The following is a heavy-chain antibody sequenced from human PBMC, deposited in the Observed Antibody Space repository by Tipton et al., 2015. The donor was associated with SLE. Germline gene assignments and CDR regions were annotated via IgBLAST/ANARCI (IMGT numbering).Heavy chain of an antibody. CDR2: ISVTSSYM. CDR3: AIDPFSSSGA. Sequence: SLRLSCAASGFTFSGYSMHWVRQAPGKGLEWVSSISVTSSYMLYADSVKGRFTISRDNAKNSLSLQMNSLRAEDTAVYYCAIDPFSSSGAWGQGTLVTVTS. J-gene: IGHJ5*02. V-gene: IGHV3-21*01. CDR1: GFTFSGYS.